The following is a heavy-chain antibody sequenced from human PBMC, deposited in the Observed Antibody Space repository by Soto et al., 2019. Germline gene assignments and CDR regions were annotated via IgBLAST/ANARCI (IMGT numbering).Heavy chain of an antibody. CDR3: AREIFY. CDR1: GFTFGSYW. D-gene: IGHD3-3*01. Sequence: PGGSLRLSCTASGFTFGSYWMHWVRQAPGKGLVWVSRISGDGSGTSYADSVEGRFTVSRDNAKNTLYLQMNSLRAEDTAVYYCAREIFYWGQGILVTVSS. CDR2: ISGDGSGT. V-gene: IGHV3-74*01. J-gene: IGHJ4*02.